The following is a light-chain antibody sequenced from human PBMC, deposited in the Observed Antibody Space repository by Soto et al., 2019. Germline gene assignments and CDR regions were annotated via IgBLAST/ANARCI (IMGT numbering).Light chain of an antibody. V-gene: IGKV3-15*01. CDR1: ESVGSN. J-gene: IGKJ2*01. Sequence: EIVMTQFPATLSLSPGERATLSCRASESVGSNLAWYQQKPGQAPRLLIHGASKRATGIPARFSGSGSGTEFTLTISSLQSEDFAVYYCQQYYKWPPETFGQGPRWIS. CDR2: GAS. CDR3: QQYYKWPPET.